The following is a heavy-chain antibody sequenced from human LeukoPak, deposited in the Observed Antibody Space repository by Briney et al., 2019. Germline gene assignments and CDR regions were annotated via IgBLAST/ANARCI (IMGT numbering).Heavy chain of an antibody. D-gene: IGHD5-18*01. CDR2: MNPNSGNT. V-gene: IGHV1-8*03. CDR3: ARGLRGYSYGRYNWFDP. Sequence: GASVKVSCKASGYTFTSYDINWVRQATGQGLEWMGWMNPNSGNTGYAQEFQGRVTITRNTSISTAYMELSSLRSEDTAVYYCARGLRGYSYGRYNWFDPWGQGTLVTVSS. CDR1: GYTFTSYD. J-gene: IGHJ5*02.